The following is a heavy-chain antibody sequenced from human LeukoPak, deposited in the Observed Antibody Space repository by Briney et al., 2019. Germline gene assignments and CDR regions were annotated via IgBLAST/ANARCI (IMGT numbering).Heavy chain of an antibody. CDR1: GITLSTYG. V-gene: IGHV3-23*01. J-gene: IGHJ4*02. Sequence: GGSLRLSCAVSGITLSTYGMSWVRQAPGKGLEWVAGISDSGGSTNYADSVKGRFTISRDNPKNTLYLQMNSLRAEDTAVYFWAKRGVVIRVILGGFHKEAYYFDSWGQGALVTVSS. D-gene: IGHD3-22*01. CDR3: AKRGVVIRVILGGFHKEAYYFDS. CDR2: ISDSGGST.